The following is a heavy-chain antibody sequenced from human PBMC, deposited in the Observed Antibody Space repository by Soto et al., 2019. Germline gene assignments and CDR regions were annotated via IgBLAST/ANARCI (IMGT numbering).Heavy chain of an antibody. D-gene: IGHD6-19*01. CDR1: GGSFSGYY. CDR2: INHSGST. J-gene: IGHJ4*02. Sequence: QVQLQQWGAGLLKPSETLSLTCAVYGGSFSGYYWSWIRQPPGKGLEWSGEINHSGSTNYNPSLKGRVTISVDTSKNQFSLKLSSVTAADTAVYYGAHSSGQNYFDYWGQGTLVTVSS. V-gene: IGHV4-34*01. CDR3: AHSSGQNYFDY.